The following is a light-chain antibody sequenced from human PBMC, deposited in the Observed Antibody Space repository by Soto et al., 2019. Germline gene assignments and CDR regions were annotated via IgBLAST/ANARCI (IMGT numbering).Light chain of an antibody. CDR2: DNL. CDR1: SSNIGTGYD. CDR3: QSYDSSLSAVV. Sequence: VLTQSSSVSGAPGQRVIISCTGSSSNIGTGYDVHWYQQLPGTAPRLLIYDNLNRPSGVPDRFSGSKSGTSASLAITGLQTEDEADYYCQSYDSSLSAVVFGGGTKLTVL. J-gene: IGLJ3*02. V-gene: IGLV1-40*01.